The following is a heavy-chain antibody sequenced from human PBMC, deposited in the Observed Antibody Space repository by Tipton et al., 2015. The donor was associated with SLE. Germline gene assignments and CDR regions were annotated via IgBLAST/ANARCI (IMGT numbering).Heavy chain of an antibody. Sequence: QVQLQESGPGLVKPSETLSLTCTVSGGSISSYYWSWIRQPPGKGLEWIGYIYYSGSTNYNPSLKSRVTISVDTSKNQFSLKLSSVTAVDTAVYYCVRVSGFCRGGTCVRFDPWGQGTRVTVSS. V-gene: IGHV4-59*01. CDR2: IYYSGST. CDR3: VRVSGFCRGGTCVRFDP. J-gene: IGHJ5*02. CDR1: GGSISSYY. D-gene: IGHD2-15*01.